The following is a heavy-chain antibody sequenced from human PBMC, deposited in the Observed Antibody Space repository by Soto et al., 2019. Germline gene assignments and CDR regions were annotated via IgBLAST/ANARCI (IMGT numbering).Heavy chain of an antibody. CDR1: GYYFATYW. CDR3: AGHLPPGTSTQLPFDY. J-gene: IGHJ4*02. CDR2: IYPGDSDT. D-gene: IGHD1-1*01. V-gene: IGHV5-51*01. Sequence: GESLKISCKGSGYYFATYWIGWVRQMPGKGLEWMGIIYPGDSDTRYSPSFQGQVTISVDNSITTAYLQWSSLKPSDTAMYYCAGHLPPGTSTQLPFDYWGRGTLVTVSS.